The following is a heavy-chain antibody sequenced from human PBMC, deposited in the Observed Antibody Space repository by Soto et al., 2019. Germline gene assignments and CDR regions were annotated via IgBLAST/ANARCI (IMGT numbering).Heavy chain of an antibody. V-gene: IGHV3-64D*08. CDR3: VKDCITIFGVGRVLSCY. D-gene: IGHD3-3*01. Sequence: GGSLRLSCSASGFTFSSYAMHWVRQAPGKGLEYVSAISSNGGSTYYADSVKGRFTISRDNSKNTLYLQMSILRAEETAVYYCVKDCITIFGVGRVLSCYWGQGTLVTVSS. J-gene: IGHJ4*02. CDR1: GFTFSSYA. CDR2: ISSNGGST.